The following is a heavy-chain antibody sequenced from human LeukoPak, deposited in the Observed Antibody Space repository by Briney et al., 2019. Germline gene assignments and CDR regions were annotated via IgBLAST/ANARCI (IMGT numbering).Heavy chain of an antibody. J-gene: IGHJ4*02. CDR3: AKAPLGVAAAGTNEGYFDY. V-gene: IGHV3-9*01. D-gene: IGHD6-13*01. CDR1: GFTFDDYV. Sequence: GRSLRLSCAASGFTFDDYVMHWVRQAPGKGLEWVSGISWNSGSIGYADSVKGRFTISRDNAKNSLYLQMNSLRAEDTALYYCAKAPLGVAAAGTNEGYFDYWGQGTLVTVSS. CDR2: ISWNSGSI.